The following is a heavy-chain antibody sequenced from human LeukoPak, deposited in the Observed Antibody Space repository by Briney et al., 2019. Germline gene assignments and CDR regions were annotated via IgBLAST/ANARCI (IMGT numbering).Heavy chain of an antibody. J-gene: IGHJ6*02. V-gene: IGHV3-11*01. CDR2: ISSSGSTI. CDR3: ASLFLLSSGWYGLEYYGMDV. Sequence: PGGSLRLSCAASGFTFSDYYMSWIRQAPGKGLEWVSYISSSGSTIYYADSVKGRFTISRDNAKNSLYLQMNSLRAEDTAVYYCASLFLLSSGWYGLEYYGMDVWGQGTTVTVSS. D-gene: IGHD6-13*01. CDR1: GFTFSDYY.